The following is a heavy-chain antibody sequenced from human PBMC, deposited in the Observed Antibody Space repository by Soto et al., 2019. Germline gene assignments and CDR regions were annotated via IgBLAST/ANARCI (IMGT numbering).Heavy chain of an antibody. CDR3: ARDPWIQLWLRPAYFDY. CDR1: GYTFTSYG. D-gene: IGHD5-18*01. CDR2: ISAYNGNT. J-gene: IGHJ4*02. V-gene: IGHV1-18*01. Sequence: QVQLVQSGAEVKKPGASVKVSCKASGYTFTSYGISWVRQAPGQGLEWMGWISAYNGNTNDAQKLQGRVTMTTDTSTSTAYMELRSLRSDDTAVYYCARDPWIQLWLRPAYFDYWGQGTLVTVSS.